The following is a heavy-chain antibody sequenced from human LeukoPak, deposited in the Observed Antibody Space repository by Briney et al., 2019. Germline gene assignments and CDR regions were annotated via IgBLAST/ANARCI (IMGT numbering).Heavy chain of an antibody. CDR1: GFTFSDYY. J-gene: IGHJ4*02. CDR2: IKQDGSEK. CDR3: ARVRGSGYYYDY. Sequence: GGSLRLSCAASGFTFSDYYMSWVRQAPGKGLEWVANIKQDGSEKYYVDSVKGRFTISRDNAKNSLYLQMNSLRAEDTALYYCARVRGSGYYYDYWGQGTLVTVSS. D-gene: IGHD3-22*01. V-gene: IGHV3-7*03.